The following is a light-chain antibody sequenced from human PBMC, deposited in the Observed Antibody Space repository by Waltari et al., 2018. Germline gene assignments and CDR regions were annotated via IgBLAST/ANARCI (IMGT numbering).Light chain of an antibody. CDR1: SSDVGTYTY. J-gene: IGLJ2*01. CDR3: SSYTTTSTVI. CDR2: EVS. V-gene: IGLV2-14*01. Sequence: QSALTQPASVSGSPGPSITISCPGTSSDVGTYTYVSWYPHHPGKAPKLMIYEVSNRPSGVSNRFSGSKSGNTASLTISGLQAEDEADYYCSSYTTTSTVIFGGGTKLTVL.